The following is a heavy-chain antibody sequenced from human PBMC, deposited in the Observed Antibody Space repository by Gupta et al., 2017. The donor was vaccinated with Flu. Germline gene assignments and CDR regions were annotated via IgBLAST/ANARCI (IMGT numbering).Heavy chain of an antibody. CDR2: TNPRDGST. CDR3: ARDPLVRGLRYVDD. V-gene: IGHV1-46*01. J-gene: IGHJ4*02. Sequence: GYIFSNYWIHWVRQATGQGLEWLALTNPRDGSTNYAQQFQGRVFMNTDTSTGTVSMALSSLRSEDTAVYFCARDPLVRGLRYVDDWGLGITVPVTS. D-gene: IGHD3-10*01. CDR1: GYIFSNYW.